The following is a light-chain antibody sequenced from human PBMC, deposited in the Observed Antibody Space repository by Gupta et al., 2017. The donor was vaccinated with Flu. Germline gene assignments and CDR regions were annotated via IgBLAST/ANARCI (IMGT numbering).Light chain of an antibody. V-gene: IGKV3-15*01. CDR1: QSLSGN. CDR2: SAS. CDR3: QQCKRWPWM. J-gene: IGKJ1*01. Sequence: ENVMTQYPATLSVSPGERATLSYRASQSLSGNLACCQQNPGQSPRLLSTSASARGTGFPARFSGSGSGTELTLTITSLQSEDVAINYGQQCKRWPWMFGQGTKVEIK.